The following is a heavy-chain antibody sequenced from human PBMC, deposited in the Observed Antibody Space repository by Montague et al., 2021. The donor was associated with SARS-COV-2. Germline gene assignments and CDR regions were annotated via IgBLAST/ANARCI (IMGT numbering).Heavy chain of an antibody. D-gene: IGHD3-22*01. Sequence: SWGTKYNPSLKSRVTMSVDTSKNQFSLKLSSVTAADTAVYYCARGALFYDSSGYYSDAFDMWGKGTMVNVSS. CDR3: ARGALFYDSSGYYSDAFDM. J-gene: IGHJ3*02. CDR2: SWGT. V-gene: IGHV4-4*07.